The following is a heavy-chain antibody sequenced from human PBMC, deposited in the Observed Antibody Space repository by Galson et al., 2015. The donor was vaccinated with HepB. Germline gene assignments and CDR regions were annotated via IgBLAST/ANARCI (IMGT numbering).Heavy chain of an antibody. J-gene: IGHJ4*02. CDR3: AKDVLKWLPDSYYFDY. CDR2: ISGSGGST. Sequence: SLRLSCAASGFTFSSYAMSWVRQAPGKGLEWVSAISGSGGSTYYADSVKGRFTISRDNSKNTLYLQMNSLRAEDTAVYYCAKDVLKWLPDSYYFDYWGQGTLVTVSS. D-gene: IGHD2-8*01. CDR1: GFTFSSYA. V-gene: IGHV3-23*01.